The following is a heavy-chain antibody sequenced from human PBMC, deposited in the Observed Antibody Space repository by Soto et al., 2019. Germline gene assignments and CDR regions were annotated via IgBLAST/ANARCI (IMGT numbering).Heavy chain of an antibody. CDR1: GYSISTDSW. V-gene: IGHV4-28*01. CDR2: IYYNGNT. Sequence: QVHLRESGPGLVKPSDTLSLTCTVSGYSISTDSWWGWVRQPPGKGLEWIGYIYYNGNTHYNPSLKRRVTMSVDTSKTQFSLNLSSVTAVDTAVYYCTRKTTGNNPFDDWGQGTLVTVSS. J-gene: IGHJ4*02. D-gene: IGHD2-8*02. CDR3: TRKTTGNNPFDD.